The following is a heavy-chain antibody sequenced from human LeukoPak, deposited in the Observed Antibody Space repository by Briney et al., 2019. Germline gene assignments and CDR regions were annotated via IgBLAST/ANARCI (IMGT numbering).Heavy chain of an antibody. V-gene: IGHV3-48*03. Sequence: GGSLRLSCAASGFTFSSYEMNWVRQAPGKGLDGVSYISSSGSTIYYADSVKGRFTISRDNAKNSLYLQMNSLRAEDTAVYYCAELGITMIGGVWGKGTTVTISS. CDR1: GFTFSSYE. CDR2: ISSSGSTI. CDR3: AELGITMIGGV. J-gene: IGHJ6*04. D-gene: IGHD3-10*02.